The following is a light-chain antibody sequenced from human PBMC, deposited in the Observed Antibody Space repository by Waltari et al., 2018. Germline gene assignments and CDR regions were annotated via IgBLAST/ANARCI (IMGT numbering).Light chain of an antibody. CDR2: GAS. Sequence: DIVMTQSPDSLVVSLGERATINCKSRRNLLYSPNNKEFLAWYQQKPGQPPKLLIYGASTRESGVPDRFTGSGSGTDFSLTISSLQAEDVAVYYCQQYYDTPYTFGQGTKLEIK. J-gene: IGKJ2*01. V-gene: IGKV4-1*01. CDR1: RNLLYSPNNKEF. CDR3: QQYYDTPYT.